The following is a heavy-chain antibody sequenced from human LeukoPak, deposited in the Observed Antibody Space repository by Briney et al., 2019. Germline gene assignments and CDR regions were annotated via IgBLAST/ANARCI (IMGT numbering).Heavy chain of an antibody. V-gene: IGHV5-51*01. J-gene: IGHJ4*02. D-gene: IGHD2-2*01. CDR3: ARLEYCSSTSCYSPLDY. CDR1: GYSFTSYW. CDR2: IYPGDSDT. Sequence: GESLKISCKGSGYSFTSYWIGWVRQMPGKGLEWMGIIYPGDSDTRYSPSFQGQVTISADKSISTAYLQWSSLKASDTAMYYCARLEYCSSTSCYSPLDYWGQGTLVTVSS.